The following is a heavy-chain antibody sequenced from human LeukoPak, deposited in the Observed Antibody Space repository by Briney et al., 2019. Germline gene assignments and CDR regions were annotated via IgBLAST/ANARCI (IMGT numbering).Heavy chain of an antibody. D-gene: IGHD2-21*02. Sequence: ASVKVSCKASGYTFTGYYIHWVRQAPGQGLEWVGWINSNTGGTNYAQKFQGRVTMTRDTSISTTYMGVSTLRSDDTAVYYCARGPHCGGDCYSRPFFDYWGQGTLVTVSS. J-gene: IGHJ4*02. V-gene: IGHV1-2*02. CDR1: GYTFTGYY. CDR2: INSNTGGT. CDR3: ARGPHCGGDCYSRPFFDY.